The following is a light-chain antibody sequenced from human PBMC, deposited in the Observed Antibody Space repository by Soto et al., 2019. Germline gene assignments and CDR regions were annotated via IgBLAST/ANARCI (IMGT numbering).Light chain of an antibody. J-gene: IGKJ1*01. V-gene: IGKV1-5*03. CDR2: KAS. Sequence: DIQMTQSPSTLSASVGDSVSINCRASQSISAWLAWYQQKPGQAPRLLIYKASTLEIGVPSRFSGSGSGTEFTLTISRLQPDDVAIYYCQQYNDYPLTFGQGTKVDIK. CDR1: QSISAW. CDR3: QQYNDYPLT.